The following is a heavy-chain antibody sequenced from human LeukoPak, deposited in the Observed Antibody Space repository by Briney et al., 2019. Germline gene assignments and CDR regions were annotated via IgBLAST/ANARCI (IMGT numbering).Heavy chain of an antibody. V-gene: IGHV1-18*01. D-gene: IGHD5-12*01. CDR2: ISAYNGNT. J-gene: IGHJ3*02. Sequence: ASVKVSCKASGYTFTSYGISWVRQAPGQGLEWMGWISAYNGNTNYAQKLQGRVTMTTDTSTSTAYMEPRSLRSDDTAVYYCAGDMAGSGYDFGAFDIWGQGTMVTVSS. CDR3: AGDMAGSGYDFGAFDI. CDR1: GYTFTSYG.